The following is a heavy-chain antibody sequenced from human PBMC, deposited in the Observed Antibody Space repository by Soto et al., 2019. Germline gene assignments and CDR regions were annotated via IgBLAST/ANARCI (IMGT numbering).Heavy chain of an antibody. D-gene: IGHD6-19*01. J-gene: IGHJ6*02. CDR3: ASSYSSGWYPSYYYYGMDV. V-gene: IGHV1-3*01. Sequence: ASEKVSCKASGYTSTSYAMHWVRQAPGQRLEWMGWINAGNGNTKYSQKFQGRVTITRDTSASTAYMELSSLRSEDTAVYYCASSYSSGWYPSYYYYGMDVWGQGTTVTVSS. CDR1: GYTSTSYA. CDR2: INAGNGNT.